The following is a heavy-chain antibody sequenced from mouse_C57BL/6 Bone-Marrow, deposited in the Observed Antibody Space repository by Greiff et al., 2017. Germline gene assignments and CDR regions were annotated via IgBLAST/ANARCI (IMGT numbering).Heavy chain of an antibody. Sequence: EVKLMESGAELVKPGASVKLSCTASGFNIKDYYIHWVKQRPEQGLEWIGRIDPEDGETKYAQKFQDKATITADTSSTTAYLQLRSLTSEDTAVYDCTSSLIIYVTNDWGDGATLTVSS. CDR1: GFNIKDYY. CDR2: IDPEDGET. J-gene: IGHJ2*01. CDR3: TSSLIIYVTND. V-gene: IGHV14-2*01. D-gene: IGHD2-12*01.